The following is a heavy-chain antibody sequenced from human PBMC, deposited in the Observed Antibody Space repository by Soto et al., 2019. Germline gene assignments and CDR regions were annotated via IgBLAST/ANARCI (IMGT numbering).Heavy chain of an antibody. V-gene: IGHV4-31*03. CDR1: GGSVSRGSYF. J-gene: IGHJ4*02. Sequence: QVQLQESGPGLVRPSQTLSVTCTVSGGSVSRGSYFWTWIRQHPGKGLEWMGYTHYSGSTFYNPSLKSRLTISADTSKNQVSLTQKSVTAADTAVYYCARVDTSMVNYFDYWGQGILVAVSS. CDR3: ARVDTSMVNYFDY. D-gene: IGHD5-18*01. CDR2: THYSGST.